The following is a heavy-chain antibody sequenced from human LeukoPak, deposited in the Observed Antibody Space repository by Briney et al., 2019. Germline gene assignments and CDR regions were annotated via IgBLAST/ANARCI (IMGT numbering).Heavy chain of an antibody. D-gene: IGHD6-6*01. J-gene: IGHJ6*03. V-gene: IGHV1-69*06. CDR3: ARGSSSPPNYYYYYYMDV. CDR1: GGTFSSYA. CDR2: IIPIFGTA. Sequence: ASVKVSCKASGGTFSSYAISWVRQAPGQGLEWMGGIIPIFGTANYAQKFQGRVTITADKSTSTAYMELSSLRSEDTAVYYCARGSSSPPNYYYYYYMDVWGKGTTVTVSS.